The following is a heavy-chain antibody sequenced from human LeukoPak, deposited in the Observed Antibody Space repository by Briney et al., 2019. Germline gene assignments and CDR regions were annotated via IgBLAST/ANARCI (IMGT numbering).Heavy chain of an antibody. CDR1: GGSFSSYA. CDR3: ARDSSGSYYGAYFDY. J-gene: IGHJ4*02. D-gene: IGHD1-26*01. Sequence: GDSVSVSCTVSGGSFSSYAISWVRQPPGQGLEWMGRIFPILGIANYPQKFQGRVTIPADKSTSTAYMELSSMRSEDTAVYYCARDSSGSYYGAYFDYWGQGTLVTVSS. V-gene: IGHV1-69*04. CDR2: IFPILGIA.